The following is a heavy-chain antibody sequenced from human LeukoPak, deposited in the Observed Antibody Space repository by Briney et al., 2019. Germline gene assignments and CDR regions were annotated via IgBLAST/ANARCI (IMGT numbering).Heavy chain of an antibody. CDR3: ARDRMINWNLRGGDDAFDI. CDR2: ISSSGSTV. V-gene: IGHV3-11*04. Sequence: KPGGSLRLSCAASGFTFSDYYMSWIRQAPGKGLEWLSYISSSGSTVYYADSVKGRFTMSRDNAKNSLYLQMNSLRAEDTAVYYCARDRMINWNLRGGDDAFDIWGQGTMVTVSS. D-gene: IGHD1-7*01. CDR1: GFTFSDYY. J-gene: IGHJ3*02.